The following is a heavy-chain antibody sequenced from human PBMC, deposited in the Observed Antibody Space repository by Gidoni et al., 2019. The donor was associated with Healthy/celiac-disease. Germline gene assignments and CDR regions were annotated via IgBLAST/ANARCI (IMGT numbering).Heavy chain of an antibody. CDR1: GFTFSSYG. V-gene: IGHV3-30*18. CDR2: ISYDGSNK. CDR3: AKAGVLWFGELLLHYYYYMDV. D-gene: IGHD3-10*01. Sequence: QVQLVESGGGVVQPGRSLRLSCAASGFTFSSYGMHWVRQAPGKGLEWVAVISYDGSNKYYADSVKGRFTISRDNSKNTLYLQMNSLRAEDTAVYYCAKAGVLWFGELLLHYYYYMDVWGKGTTVTVSS. J-gene: IGHJ6*03.